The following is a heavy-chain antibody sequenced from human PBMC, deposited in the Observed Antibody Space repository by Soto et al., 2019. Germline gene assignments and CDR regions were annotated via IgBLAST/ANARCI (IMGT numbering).Heavy chain of an antibody. CDR2: IYPRDSDT. CDR3: ARQGSNGAYYYYGMDV. CDR1: GYRFSSYW. Sequence: GESLKISCKGAGYRFSSYWIAWVRQMPGKGLEWMGIIYPRDSDTIYSPSFQGQVTMSVDKSNSAAYLQWSSLKASDTAMYYCARQGSNGAYYYYGMDVWGQGTTVTVSS. J-gene: IGHJ6*02. D-gene: IGHD2-8*01. V-gene: IGHV5-51*01.